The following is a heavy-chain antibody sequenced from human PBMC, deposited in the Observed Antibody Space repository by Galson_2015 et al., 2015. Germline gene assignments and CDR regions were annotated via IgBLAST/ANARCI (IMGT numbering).Heavy chain of an antibody. Sequence: CAISGDSVSSSSAVWNWIRQSPSRGLEWLGRTYYRFKWYTEYAVSVKSRITINPDTSNNQVSLQLSFVTPEDTAVYFCARAGSRRPPHYYYGLDVWGRGTTVTVSS. CDR2: TYYRFKWYT. J-gene: IGHJ6*02. CDR1: GDSVSSSSAV. D-gene: IGHD3-10*01. CDR3: ARAGSRRPPHYYYGLDV. V-gene: IGHV6-1*01.